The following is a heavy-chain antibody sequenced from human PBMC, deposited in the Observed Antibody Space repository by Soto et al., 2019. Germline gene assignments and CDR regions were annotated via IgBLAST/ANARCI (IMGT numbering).Heavy chain of an antibody. V-gene: IGHV4-34*01. CDR3: AGTTVTTCIDY. CDR1: GGSFSGYY. CDR2: INHSGST. J-gene: IGHJ4*02. Sequence: SETLSLTCAVYGGSFSGYYWSWIRQPPGKGLEWIGEINHSGSTNYNPSLKSRVTISVDTSKNQFSLKLSSVTAADTAVYYCAGTTVTTCIDYWGQGTLVTVSS. D-gene: IGHD4-17*01.